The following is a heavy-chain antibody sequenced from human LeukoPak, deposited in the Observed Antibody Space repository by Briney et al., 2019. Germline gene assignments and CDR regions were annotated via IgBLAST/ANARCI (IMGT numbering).Heavy chain of an antibody. CDR3: AKEIVFLFGDP. J-gene: IGHJ5*02. D-gene: IGHD2/OR15-2a*01. CDR1: GFTFSSYA. CDR2: IVSDGYKA. V-gene: IGHV3-23*01. Sequence: GGSLRLSCAASGFTFSSYAMSLVRQAPGKGLEWVATIVSDGYKAYYADSVKGRFAISRDNSQNTVHLQMNSLRAEDTATYYCAKEIVFLFGDPWGQGALVTVSS.